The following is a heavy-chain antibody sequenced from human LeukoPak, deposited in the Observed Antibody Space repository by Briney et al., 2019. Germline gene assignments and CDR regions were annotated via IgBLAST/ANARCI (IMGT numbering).Heavy chain of an antibody. CDR1: GFTFSSYS. CDR2: ISSSSSYI. V-gene: IGHV3-21*03. Sequence: GGSLRLSCAASGFTFSSYSMNWVRQAPGKGLEWVSSISSSSSYIYYADSVKGRFTISRDNAKNSLYLQMNSLKTEDTAVYYCTTERVVAAAGTYYWGQGTLVTVSS. CDR3: TTERVVAAAGTYY. J-gene: IGHJ4*02. D-gene: IGHD6-13*01.